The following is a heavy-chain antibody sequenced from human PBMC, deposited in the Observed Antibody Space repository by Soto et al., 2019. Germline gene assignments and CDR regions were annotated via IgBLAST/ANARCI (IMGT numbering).Heavy chain of an antibody. CDR1: GFSLSTYG. CDR3: AKDAPRYSGFDFSQ. J-gene: IGHJ4*02. Sequence: QVQLVESGGGVVQPGRSLRLSCEASGFSLSTYGMHWVRQAPGKGLEWVAVISYDGSNKYHPDSGKCRFTISRDNSRNTLYLQMNSLRLDDTAVYYCAKDAPRYSGFDFSQWGQGTLGTVSS. CDR2: ISYDGSNK. D-gene: IGHD5-12*01. V-gene: IGHV3-30*18.